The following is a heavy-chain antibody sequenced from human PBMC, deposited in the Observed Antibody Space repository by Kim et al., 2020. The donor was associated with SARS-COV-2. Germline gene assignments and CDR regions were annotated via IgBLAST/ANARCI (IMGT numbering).Heavy chain of an antibody. J-gene: IGHJ6*02. CDR1: GYTFTSYY. CDR3: ARAGAYGSGSHPQDYYYYGMDV. CDR2: INPSGGST. D-gene: IGHD3-10*01. Sequence: ASVKVSCKASGYTFTSYYMHWVRQAPGQGLEWMGIINPSGGSTSYAQKFQGRVTMTRDTSTSTVYMELSSLRSEDTAVYYCARAGAYGSGSHPQDYYYYGMDVWGQGTTVTVSS. V-gene: IGHV1-46*01.